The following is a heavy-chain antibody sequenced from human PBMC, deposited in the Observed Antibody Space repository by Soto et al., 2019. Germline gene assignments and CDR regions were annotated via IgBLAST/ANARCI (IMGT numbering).Heavy chain of an antibody. J-gene: IGHJ6*02. CDR2: IYYSGSI. CDR3: VRDRWVDSNWPNYYYYGMDV. CDR1: GDSVSNTDYY. Sequence: PSETLSLTCTVSGDSVSNTDYYWNWVRQPPGKGLKWIASIYYSGSISYNPSLASRVAISADTSKNQFSLNLNSVTAADTAVYYCVRDRWVDSNWPNYYYYGMDVWGQGTTVTVSS. D-gene: IGHD6-13*01. V-gene: IGHV4-30-4*01.